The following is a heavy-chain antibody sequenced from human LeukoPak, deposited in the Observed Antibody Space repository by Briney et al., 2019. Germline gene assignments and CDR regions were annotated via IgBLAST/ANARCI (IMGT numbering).Heavy chain of an antibody. J-gene: IGHJ6*02. CDR1: GGTFSSYA. D-gene: IGHD1-26*01. CDR2: IIPIFGTA. V-gene: IGHV1-69*13. Sequence: ASVKASCKASGGTFSSYAISWVRQAPGQGLEWMGGIIPIFGTANYAQKFQGRVTITADESTSTAYMELSSLRSEDTAVYYCARGLVGATKNYYYYGMDVWGQGTTVTVSS. CDR3: ARGLVGATKNYYYYGMDV.